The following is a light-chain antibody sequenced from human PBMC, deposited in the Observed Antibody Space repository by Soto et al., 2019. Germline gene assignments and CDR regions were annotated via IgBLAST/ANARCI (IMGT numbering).Light chain of an antibody. Sequence: EIVLTQSPCTLSLSPGDRATLSCRASQSVTSNYLAWYQQKPSHAPSLLIFGASSRAAGIPDRFSGSGSGTDFTLAIGRLQPEDFAAYYCQQYGRFPWTFGPGTRVDIK. CDR1: QSVTSNY. V-gene: IGKV3-20*01. J-gene: IGKJ1*01. CDR3: QQYGRFPWT. CDR2: GAS.